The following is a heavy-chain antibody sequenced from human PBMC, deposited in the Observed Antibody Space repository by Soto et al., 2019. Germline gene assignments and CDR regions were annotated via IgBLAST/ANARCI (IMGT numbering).Heavy chain of an antibody. CDR3: ARGSGSYYAY. J-gene: IGHJ4*02. Sequence: QVQLQESGPGLVKPSETLSLTCTVSGASVSSVNYYWRLIRQPPGKGLECIGYISYCGSTNYNPSRKSRVNKSIDTSKNQFSLKLSSVTAADTAVYYCARGSGSYYAYWGQGTLVTVSS. D-gene: IGHD1-26*01. V-gene: IGHV4-61*01. CDR2: ISYCGST. CDR1: GASVSSVNYY.